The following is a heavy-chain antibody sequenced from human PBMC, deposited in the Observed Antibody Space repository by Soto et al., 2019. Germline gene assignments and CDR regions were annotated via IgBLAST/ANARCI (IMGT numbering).Heavy chain of an antibody. D-gene: IGHD3-3*01. CDR1: GGSISSGGYF. Sequence: PSETLSLTCVVSGGSISSGGYFWSWIRQPPGKGLEWIGYIYHSGSTYYNPSLKSRVTISVDRSKNQFSLKLSSVTAADTAVYYCARGGWRHIDYWGQGTLVTVSS. V-gene: IGHV4-30-2*01. CDR2: IYHSGST. CDR3: ARGGWRHIDY. J-gene: IGHJ4*02.